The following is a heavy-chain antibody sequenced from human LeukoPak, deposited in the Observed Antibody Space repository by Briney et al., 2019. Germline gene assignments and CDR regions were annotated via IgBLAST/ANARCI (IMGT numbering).Heavy chain of an antibody. CDR3: ARLIGEMATDY. V-gene: IGHV5-51*01. Sequence: GESLKISCKGSGYKFSTYWIAWVRQMPGKGLEWMGIIYPGDSDTRYSPSFQGQVTISADKSVNSAYLQWSSLKASDTAMYYCARLIGEMATDYWGQGTLVTVSS. CDR2: IYPGDSDT. J-gene: IGHJ4*02. CDR1: GYKFSTYW. D-gene: IGHD5-24*01.